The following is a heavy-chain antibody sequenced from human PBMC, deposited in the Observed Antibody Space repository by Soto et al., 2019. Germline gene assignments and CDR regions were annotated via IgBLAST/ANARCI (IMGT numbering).Heavy chain of an antibody. V-gene: IGHV3-30-3*01. Sequence: QVQLVESGGGVVQPGRSLRLSCAASGFTFSSYAFNWIRQAPGKGLEWVAFISDDGVKKYYADSVKGRFTISRDNSKNMVYLQMDSLRSEDRAGYYWARDLQRTYFDPWGQGTLVSVSS. D-gene: IGHD1-1*01. CDR3: ARDLQRTYFDP. CDR2: ISDDGVKK. J-gene: IGHJ4*02. CDR1: GFTFSSYA.